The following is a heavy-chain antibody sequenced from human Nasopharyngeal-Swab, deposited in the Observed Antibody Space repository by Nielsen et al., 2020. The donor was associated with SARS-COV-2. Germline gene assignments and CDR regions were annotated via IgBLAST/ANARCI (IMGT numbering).Heavy chain of an antibody. CDR2: INAYSGNT. D-gene: IGHD3-10*01. J-gene: IGHJ5*02. CDR3: ARDRSPYGSGSYLWFDP. V-gene: IGHV1-18*01. Sequence: WVRQAPGQGLEWMGWINAYSGNTNYVQKLQGRVTMTTDTSTSTAYMELRSLRSDDTAVYYCARDRSPYGSGSYLWFDPWGQGTLVTVSS.